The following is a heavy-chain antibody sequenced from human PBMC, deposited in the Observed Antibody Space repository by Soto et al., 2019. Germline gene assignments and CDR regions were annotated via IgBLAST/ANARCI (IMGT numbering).Heavy chain of an antibody. D-gene: IGHD3-10*01. CDR1: GESFSGYY. J-gene: IGHJ6*02. CDR2: INHSGST. CDR3: ARGRRGSGTFVRLYYYGMDV. Sequence: QVQLQQWGAGLLKPSETLSLTCAVYGESFSGYYWSWIRQPPGKGLEWIGEINHSGSTNYNPSLKSRVTISVATSKNQFSLKLTSVTAADTAVYYCARGRRGSGTFVRLYYYGMDVWGQGTTVTVSS. V-gene: IGHV4-34*01.